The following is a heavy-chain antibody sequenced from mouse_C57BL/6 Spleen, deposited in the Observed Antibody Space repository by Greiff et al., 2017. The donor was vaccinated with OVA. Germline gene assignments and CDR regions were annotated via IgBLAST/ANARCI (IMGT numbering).Heavy chain of an antibody. Sequence: EVKLMESGPGMVKPSQSLSLTCTVPGYSITSGYDWHWIRHFPGNKLEWMGYISYSGSTNYNPSLKSRISITHDTSKNHFFLKLNSVTTEDTATYYCARDNYGSFAYWGQGTLVTVSA. V-gene: IGHV3-1*01. CDR2: ISYSGST. CDR1: GYSITSGYD. CDR3: ARDNYGSFAY. J-gene: IGHJ3*01. D-gene: IGHD1-1*01.